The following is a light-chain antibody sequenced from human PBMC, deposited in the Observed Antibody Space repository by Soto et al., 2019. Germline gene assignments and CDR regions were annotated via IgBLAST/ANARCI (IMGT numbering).Light chain of an antibody. J-gene: IGKJ1*01. V-gene: IGKV2-24*01. Sequence: DIVMTQTPLSSPVTLGQPASISCRSSQILLHSNGNTYLTWLQQRPGQPPRPLIYEISKRFSGVPDRFSGSGARTVFTLEISRVEAEDVGVYYCMQATHFPWTFGQGTRVEIK. CDR1: QILLHSNGNTY. CDR3: MQATHFPWT. CDR2: EIS.